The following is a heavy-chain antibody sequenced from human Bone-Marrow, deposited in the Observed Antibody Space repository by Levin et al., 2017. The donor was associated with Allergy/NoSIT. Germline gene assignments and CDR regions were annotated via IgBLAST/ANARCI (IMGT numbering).Heavy chain of an antibody. Sequence: SETLSLTCTVSGASISSNDYYWSWIRQPPGKGLEWIGYIYSSGNTHYNPSLKSRVTMSLDASKNQISLKLNSVTAADTAVYYCARARDYYDSSGYDIVYYGMDVWGQGTTVTVSS. J-gene: IGHJ6*02. CDR2: IYSSGNT. D-gene: IGHD3-22*01. CDR3: ARARDYYDSSGYDIVYYGMDV. CDR1: GASISSNDYY. V-gene: IGHV4-30-4*01.